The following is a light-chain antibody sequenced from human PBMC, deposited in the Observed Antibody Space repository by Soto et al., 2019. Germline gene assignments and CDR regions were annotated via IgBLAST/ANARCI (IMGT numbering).Light chain of an antibody. J-gene: IGKJ5*01. CDR3: QLSDSSLT. CDR2: AAS. V-gene: IGKV1-39*01. CDR1: QSIRTY. Sequence: DIPMTQSPSSLSASLGDRVTITCGASQSIRTYFNWYQQKPVKAPKLLIYAASSLQSGVPSRFSGIGSGTDFTLTISSLKHDDFATYYCQLSDSSLTFGQGTRLEI.